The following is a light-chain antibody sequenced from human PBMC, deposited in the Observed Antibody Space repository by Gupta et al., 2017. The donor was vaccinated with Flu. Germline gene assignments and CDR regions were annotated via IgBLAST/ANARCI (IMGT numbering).Light chain of an antibody. J-gene: IGLJ3*02. Sequence: SYVLTQPPSVSVAPGQTARISCGGDSIGSENVHWYQQQPGQAPLLVVYDSTDRPSGIPGPFSGSNSGNTASLTISGVEAGDEADYFCQVWDTDSSHVVFGGGTKLTVL. CDR1: SIGSEN. CDR3: QVWDTDSSHVV. CDR2: DST. V-gene: IGLV3-21*02.